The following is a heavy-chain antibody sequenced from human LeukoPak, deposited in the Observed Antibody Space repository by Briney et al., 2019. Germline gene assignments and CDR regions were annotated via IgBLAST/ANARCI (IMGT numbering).Heavy chain of an antibody. CDR1: GGTFSSYA. D-gene: IGHD5-24*01. J-gene: IGHJ6*03. CDR2: IIPIFGTA. V-gene: IGHV1-69*05. CDR3: ARNRRDGYFAGYYYMDV. Sequence: SVKVSCKASGGTFSSYAISWVRQDPGQGLEWMGGIIPIFGTANYAQKFQGRVTITTDESTSTAYMELSSLRSEDTAVYYCARNRRDGYFAGYYYMDVWGKGTTVTVSS.